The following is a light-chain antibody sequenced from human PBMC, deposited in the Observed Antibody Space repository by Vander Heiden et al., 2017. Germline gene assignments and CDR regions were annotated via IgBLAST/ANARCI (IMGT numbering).Light chain of an antibody. CDR1: QSVSSY. J-gene: IGKJ4*01. V-gene: IGKV3-11*01. CDR3: QQRSNWLT. CDR2: DAS. Sequence: EIVLTQSPATLSSSPGERATLSCRASQSVSSYLAWYQQKPGQAPRLLIYDASNRANGIPARFSGSGSGTDFTLTISSLEPEDFAVYYWQQRSNWLTFGGGTKVEIK.